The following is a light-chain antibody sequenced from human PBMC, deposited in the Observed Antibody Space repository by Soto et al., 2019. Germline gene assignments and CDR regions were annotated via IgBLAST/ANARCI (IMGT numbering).Light chain of an antibody. CDR2: WAS. V-gene: IGKV4-1*01. CDR3: QQYYSTPFT. CDR1: QSVLYTSMNKNY. J-gene: IGKJ3*01. Sequence: DIVMTQSPDSLAVSLGERATINCKSSQSVLYTSMNKNYLAWYQQKPGQPPNLLIYWASTRESGVPDRFSGSGSGTDFTLTISSLQAEDVAVYYCQQYYSTPFTFGPGTKVDI.